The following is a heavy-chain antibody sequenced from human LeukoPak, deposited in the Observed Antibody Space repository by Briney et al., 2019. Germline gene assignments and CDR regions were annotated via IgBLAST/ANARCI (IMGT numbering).Heavy chain of an antibody. CDR3: AREGDIVVVVAATHDAFDI. CDR1: GDSVSSNSAA. CDR2: PYYRSKWYN. V-gene: IGHV6-1*01. J-gene: IGHJ3*02. Sequence: SQTLSLTCAISGDSVSSNSAAWNWIRQSPSRGLEWLGMPYYRSKWYNDYAVSVKSRITINPDTSKNQFSLQLNSVTPEDTAVYYCAREGDIVVVVAATHDAFDIWGQGTMVTVS. D-gene: IGHD2-15*01.